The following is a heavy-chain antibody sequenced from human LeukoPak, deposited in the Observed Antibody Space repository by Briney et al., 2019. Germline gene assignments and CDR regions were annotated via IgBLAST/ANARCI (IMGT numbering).Heavy chain of an antibody. D-gene: IGHD5-12*01. CDR1: GFTFSSYS. CDR2: ISSSSSTI. Sequence: GGSLRLSCAASGFTFSSYSMNWVRQAPGKGLEWVSYISSSSSTIYYADSVKGRFTISRDNAKNSLYLQMNSLRAEDTAVYYCARGQGYVPYYYVDVWGKGTTVTVSS. V-gene: IGHV3-48*01. CDR3: ARGQGYVPYYYVDV. J-gene: IGHJ6*03.